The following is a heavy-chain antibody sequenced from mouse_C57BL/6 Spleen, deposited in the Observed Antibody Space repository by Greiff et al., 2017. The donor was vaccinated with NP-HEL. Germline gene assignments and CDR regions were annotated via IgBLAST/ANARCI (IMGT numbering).Heavy chain of an antibody. V-gene: IGHV7-3*01. CDR3: VRYILALYALDY. CDR1: GFTFTDYY. Sequence: DVMLVESGGGLVQPGGSLSLSCAASGFTFTDYYMSWVRQPPGKALEWLGFIRNKANGYTTEYSESVKGRFTISRDNSQSILYLQMNALRAEDSATYYCVRYILALYALDYWGQGTSVTVSS. CDR2: IRNKANGYTT. J-gene: IGHJ4*01.